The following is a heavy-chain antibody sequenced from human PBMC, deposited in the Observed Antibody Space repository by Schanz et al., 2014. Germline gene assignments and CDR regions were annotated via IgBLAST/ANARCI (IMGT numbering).Heavy chain of an antibody. Sequence: VYLVESGGDLVKPGGSLRLSCAASGFTFSTYYMNWVRQAPGKGLEWVSTIASGGSHTFYADSVTGRFTISGDNSKNTLYVQMNSLRGEDTAVYYCASPALVQGLMPEYYFDYWGQGTLVAVSS. CDR1: GFTFSTYY. J-gene: IGHJ4*02. CDR3: ASPALVQGLMPEYYFDY. V-gene: IGHV3-23*04. D-gene: IGHD3-10*01. CDR2: IASGGSHT.